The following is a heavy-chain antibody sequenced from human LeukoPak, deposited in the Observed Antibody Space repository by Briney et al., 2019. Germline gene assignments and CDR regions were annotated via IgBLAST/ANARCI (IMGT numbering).Heavy chain of an antibody. Sequence: QTGGSLRLSCAASGFTFSSYAMHWVRQAPGKGLEWVAVISYDGSNKYYADSVKGRFTISRDNSKNTLYLQMNSLRAEDTAVYYCARGPNSPSSWGQGTLVTVSS. CDR2: ISYDGSNK. J-gene: IGHJ4*02. CDR1: GFTFSSYA. CDR3: ARGPNSPSS. D-gene: IGHD6-6*01. V-gene: IGHV3-30-3*01.